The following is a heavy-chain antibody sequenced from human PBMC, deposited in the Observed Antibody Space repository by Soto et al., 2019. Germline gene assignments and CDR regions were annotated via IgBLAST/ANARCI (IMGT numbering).Heavy chain of an antibody. CDR2: IYYSGST. J-gene: IGHJ5*02. Sequence: QLQLQESGPGLVKPSETLSLTCTVSGGSISSSSFHWGWIRQPPGKGLEGIGSIYYSGSTYYSPYLKSRVXXXXXXXXNXXXLXXXXXXXAXTXXXXXXRXXRAAXTDWWFDPWGQGTLVTVSS. V-gene: IGHV4-39*01. CDR3: XRXXRAAXTDWWFDP. CDR1: GGSISSSSFH. D-gene: IGHD3-9*01.